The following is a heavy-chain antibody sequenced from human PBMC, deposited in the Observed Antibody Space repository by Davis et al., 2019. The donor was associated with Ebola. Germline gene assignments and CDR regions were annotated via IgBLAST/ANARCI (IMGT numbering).Heavy chain of an antibody. CDR2: IPSSGSST. Sequence: GGSLRLSCAASAFTFSIFPMNWVRQAPGKGLEWVSAIPSSGSSTYYADSVKGRFTISRDNSKNTVFLQMTSLRAEDTAVYYCAKRTAGSQAFVDYWGQGTLVTVSS. J-gene: IGHJ4*02. V-gene: IGHV3-23*01. CDR1: AFTFSIFP. D-gene: IGHD1-1*01. CDR3: AKRTAGSQAFVDY.